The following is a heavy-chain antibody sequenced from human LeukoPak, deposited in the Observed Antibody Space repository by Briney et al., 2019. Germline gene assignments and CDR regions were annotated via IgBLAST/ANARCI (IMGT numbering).Heavy chain of an antibody. D-gene: IGHD1-26*01. V-gene: IGHV2-5*01. CDR3: ARIVGATYRYRYFDY. J-gene: IGHJ4*02. Sequence: SGPTLVNPTQTLTLTCTFSGFSLSTSGVGVGWIRQPPGKALEWLALIYWNDDKRYSPSLKSRLTITKDTSKNQVVLTMTNMDPVDTATYYCARIVGATYRYRYFDYWGQGTLVTVSS. CDR1: GFSLSTSGVG. CDR2: IYWNDDK.